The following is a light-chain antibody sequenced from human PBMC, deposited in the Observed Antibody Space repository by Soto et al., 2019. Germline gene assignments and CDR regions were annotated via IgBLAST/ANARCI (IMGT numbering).Light chain of an antibody. V-gene: IGKV3-15*01. CDR2: GAS. Sequence: ERVIRKDPTTLSVSPGEGTTLSCRASQSVSSNLAWYQQKPGQAPRLLIYGASTRATGIPARFSGSGSGTDFTLTISSLEPEDFAVYYCQQRSNWPPITFGQGRLLE. CDR3: QQRSNWPPIT. CDR1: QSVSSN. J-gene: IGKJ5*01.